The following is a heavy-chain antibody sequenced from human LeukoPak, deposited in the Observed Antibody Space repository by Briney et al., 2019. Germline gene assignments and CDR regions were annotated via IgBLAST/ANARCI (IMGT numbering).Heavy chain of an antibody. CDR1: GDSISSGGYY. J-gene: IGHJ5*02. CDR2: IYYSGDT. D-gene: IGHD3-22*01. CDR3: ARGRDSSGYNWFDP. V-gene: IGHV4-31*03. Sequence: SQTLYLTCTVSGDSISSGGYYWSWIRQHPGKGLEWIGYIYYSGDTYYNPSLKSRIIISMDTSKNQFSLKLSSVTAADTAVYYCARGRDSSGYNWFDPWGQGTLVTVSS.